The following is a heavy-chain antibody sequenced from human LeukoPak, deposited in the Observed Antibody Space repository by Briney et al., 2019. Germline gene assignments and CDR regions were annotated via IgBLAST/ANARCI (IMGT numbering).Heavy chain of an antibody. CDR2: ISGSGGST. CDR3: AKQSTASGSYQLDY. D-gene: IGHD1-26*01. Sequence: GGSLRLSCAASGFTFSSYAMSWVRQAPGKGLEWVSAISGSGGSTYYADSVKGRFTISRDNSKNTLYLQMNSLRAGDMAVYYCAKQSTASGSYQLDYWGQGTLVTVSS. V-gene: IGHV3-23*01. J-gene: IGHJ4*02. CDR1: GFTFSSYA.